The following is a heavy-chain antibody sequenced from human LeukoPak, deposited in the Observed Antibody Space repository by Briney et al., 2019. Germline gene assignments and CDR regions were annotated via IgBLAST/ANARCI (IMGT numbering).Heavy chain of an antibody. CDR2: ITSSSSYI. CDR3: ARDQGGVGY. CDR1: GFTSSTYN. J-gene: IGHJ4*02. D-gene: IGHD3-16*01. V-gene: IGHV3-21*01. Sequence: GGSLRLSCAASGFTSSTYNMNWVRQAPGKGLEWVSSITSSSSYIYYADSVKGRFTISRDNAKNSLYLQMNSLRAEDTAVYYCARDQGGVGYWGQGTLVTVSS.